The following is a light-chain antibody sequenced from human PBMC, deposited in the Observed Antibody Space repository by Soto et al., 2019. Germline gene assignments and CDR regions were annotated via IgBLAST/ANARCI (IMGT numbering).Light chain of an antibody. Sequence: EIVLTQSQATLSLYPGERAILSCRAGQSVSSHLAWYQQKPGQAPTLLFYDASNRATGIPARFSGSGFATDFTLTSSSLEAEEFADYYCQQRSDWFTFGGGTKVEIK. CDR3: QQRSDWFT. J-gene: IGKJ4*01. V-gene: IGKV3-11*01. CDR1: QSVSSH. CDR2: DAS.